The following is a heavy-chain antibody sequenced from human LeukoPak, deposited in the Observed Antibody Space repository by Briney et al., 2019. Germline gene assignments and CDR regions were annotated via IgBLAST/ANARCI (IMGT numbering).Heavy chain of an antibody. CDR3: ARRSASCSGGSCYPDALDI. V-gene: IGHV1-46*03. J-gene: IGHJ3*02. D-gene: IGHD2-15*01. CDR1: GYTFTSYY. CDR2: INPSGGST. Sequence: ASVKVSCKASGYTFTSYYMHWVRQAPGQGLEWMGIINPSGGSTSYAQKFQGRVTMTRDTSTSTVYMELSSLRSEDTAVYYCARRSASCSGGSCYPDALDIWGQGTMVTVSS.